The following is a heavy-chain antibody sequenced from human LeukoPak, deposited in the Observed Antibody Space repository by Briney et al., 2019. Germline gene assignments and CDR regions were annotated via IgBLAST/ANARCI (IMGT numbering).Heavy chain of an antibody. CDR3: ARDVGGSGSYYDY. J-gene: IGHJ4*02. CDR2: IYHTGST. D-gene: IGHD3-10*01. V-gene: IGHV4-30-2*01. Sequence: SETLSLTCAVSGGSISSGGYSWSWIRQPPGKGLEWIGYIYHTGSTYDNPSLKSRVTISVDTSKNQFSLKVNSVTAADTAVYYCARDVGGSGSYYDYWGQGTLVTVSS. CDR1: GGSISSGGYS.